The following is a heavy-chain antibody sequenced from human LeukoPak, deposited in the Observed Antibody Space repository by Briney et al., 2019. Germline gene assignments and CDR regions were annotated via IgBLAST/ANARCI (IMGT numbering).Heavy chain of an antibody. J-gene: IGHJ4*02. CDR2: IKSDVSKT. CDR3: TAIRPDY. D-gene: IGHD2-21*02. V-gene: IGHV3-74*01. Sequence: GGSLRLSCAASGYNFSTDWMHWVRQAPGKGLVWVARIKSDVSKTDYAASVKGRFTISRDDANNILYLQMNSLRVDDTAVYYCTAIRPDYWGQGTVVTVSS. CDR1: GYNFSTDW.